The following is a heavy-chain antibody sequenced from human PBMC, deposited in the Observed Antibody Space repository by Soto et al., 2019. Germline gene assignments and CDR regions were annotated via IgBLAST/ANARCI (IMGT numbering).Heavy chain of an antibody. V-gene: IGHV1-69*01. D-gene: IGHD3-9*01. CDR3: ARGLDDILTEYYYGMDV. CDR2: IIPIFGTA. CDR1: GATLTTYA. Sequence: QVQLVQSGAEVKKPGSSVKVSCKASGATLTTYAFAWVRQPPGKGLGGRGGIIPIFGTANYAQKFQGRVTITADESTSTAYMELSSLRSEDTAVYYCARGLDDILTEYYYGMDVWGQGTTVTVSS. J-gene: IGHJ6*02.